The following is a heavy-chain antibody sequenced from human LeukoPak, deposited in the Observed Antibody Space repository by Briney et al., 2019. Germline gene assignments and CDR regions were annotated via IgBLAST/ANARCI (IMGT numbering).Heavy chain of an antibody. CDR1: AFTFSSYG. CDR3: AKPTSGYSSSWNAFDI. J-gene: IGHJ3*02. Sequence: GGSLRLSCAASAFTFSSYGMHWVRQPPGKGLERVAFLRYNESNKYNADSVKGRFAISKDNSKNTLYLQMNSLRAEDTAVYYCAKPTSGYSSSWNAFDIWGQGTMVTVSS. V-gene: IGHV3-30*02. D-gene: IGHD6-13*01. CDR2: LRYNESNK.